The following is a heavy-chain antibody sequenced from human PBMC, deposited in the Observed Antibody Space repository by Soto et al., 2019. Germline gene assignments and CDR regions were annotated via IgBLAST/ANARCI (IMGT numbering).Heavy chain of an antibody. CDR1: GGSISSSNW. CDR2: IYHSGST. CDR3: AEDHGSGRGTYYYYGMDV. V-gene: IGHV4-4*02. J-gene: IGHJ6*02. Sequence: QVQLQESGPGLVKPSGTLSLTCAVSGGSISSSNWWSWVRQPPGKGLEWIGEIYHSGSTNYNPSLKSRATITVNKDKNQFPLKLSSVTAADTAVYYCAEDHGSGRGTYYYYGMDVWGQGTTVTVSS. D-gene: IGHD6-19*01.